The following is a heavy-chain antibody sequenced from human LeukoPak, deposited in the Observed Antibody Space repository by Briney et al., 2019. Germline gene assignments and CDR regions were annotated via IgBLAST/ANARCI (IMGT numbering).Heavy chain of an antibody. CDR2: IYDGETT. J-gene: IGHJ3*02. V-gene: IGHV3-53*01. D-gene: IGHD4-11*01. CDR3: AADTDYDAFGI. Sequence: GGSLRLSCAASGFSVRSSYMNWVRQAPGKGLEWVSVIYDGETTVYADSVKGRFTISRDDSENTLHLQMNSLRAEDTAVYYCAADTDYDAFGIWGRGTMVTVSS. CDR1: GFSVRSSY.